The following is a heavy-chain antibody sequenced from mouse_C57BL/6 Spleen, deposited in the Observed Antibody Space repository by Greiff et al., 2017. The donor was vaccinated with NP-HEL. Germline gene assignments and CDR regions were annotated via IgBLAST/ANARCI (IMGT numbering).Heavy chain of an antibody. Sequence: QVQLQQPGAELVKPGASVKLSCKASGYTFTSYWMQWVKQRPGQGLEWIGEIDPSDSYTNYNQKFKGKATLTVDTSSSTAYMQLSSLTSEDSAVYYCARDPEFDYWGQGTTLTVSS. V-gene: IGHV1-50*01. CDR3: ARDPEFDY. CDR1: GYTFTSYW. J-gene: IGHJ2*01. CDR2: IDPSDSYT.